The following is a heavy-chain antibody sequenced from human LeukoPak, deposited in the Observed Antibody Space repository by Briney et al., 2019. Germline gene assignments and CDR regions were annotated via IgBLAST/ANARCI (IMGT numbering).Heavy chain of an antibody. J-gene: IGHJ4*02. CDR2: ISGSGGTT. D-gene: IGHD2-15*01. Sequence: GGSLRLSCAASGFTFSSYNMNWVRQAPGKGLEWVSAISGSGGTTYYADSVKGRFTISRDNSKNTLDLQMNSLRAEDTALYYCAKADGATCYNPSDYWGQGTLVTVSS. CDR3: AKADGATCYNPSDY. V-gene: IGHV3-23*01. CDR1: GFTFSSYN.